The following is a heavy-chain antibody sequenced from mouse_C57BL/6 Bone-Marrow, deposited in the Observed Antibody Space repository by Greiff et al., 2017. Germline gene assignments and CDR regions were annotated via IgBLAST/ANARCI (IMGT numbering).Heavy chain of an antibody. CDR3: ARYGYYNWYFDV. CDR2: IYPGSGST. D-gene: IGHD2-3*01. J-gene: IGHJ1*03. Sequence: VQLQQSGAELAKPGASVKLSCKASGYTFTSYWMHWVKQRPGQGLEWIGDIYPGSGSTNYNEKFKSKATLTVDTSSSTAYMQLSSLTSEDSAVYYCARYGYYNWYFDVWGTGTTVTVSS. V-gene: IGHV1-55*01. CDR1: GYTFTSYW.